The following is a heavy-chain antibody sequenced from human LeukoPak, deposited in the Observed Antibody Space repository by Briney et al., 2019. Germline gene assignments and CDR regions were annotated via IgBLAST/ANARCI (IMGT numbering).Heavy chain of an antibody. V-gene: IGHV4-39*01. CDR1: GGSLSSSSYY. Sequence: SETLSLTCTVSGGSLSSSSYYWGWIRQPPGKGLEWIGSIYYSGSTYYNPSLKSRVTISVDTSKNQFSLKLSSVTAADTAVYYCASTVTTNWYFDLWGRGTLVTVSS. D-gene: IGHD4-17*01. J-gene: IGHJ2*01. CDR3: ASTVTTNWYFDL. CDR2: IYYSGST.